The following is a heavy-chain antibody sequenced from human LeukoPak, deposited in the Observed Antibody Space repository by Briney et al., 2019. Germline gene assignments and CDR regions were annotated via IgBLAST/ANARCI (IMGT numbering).Heavy chain of an antibody. CDR3: ARVLHKRNYDSSDYYGS. Sequence: GGSLRLSCAASGFTFSSYSMNWVRQAPGKGLQWVSYISSSSSTIYYADSVKGRFTISRDNAKNSLYLQLNSLRAEDTAVYYCARVLHKRNYDSSDYYGSWGQGTLVTVSS. CDR1: GFTFSSYS. J-gene: IGHJ5*02. D-gene: IGHD3-22*01. CDR2: ISSSSSTI. V-gene: IGHV3-48*01.